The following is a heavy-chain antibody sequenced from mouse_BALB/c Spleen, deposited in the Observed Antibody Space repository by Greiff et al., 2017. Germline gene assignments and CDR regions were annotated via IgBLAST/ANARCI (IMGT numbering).Heavy chain of an antibody. CDR2: IWGDGST. CDR3: ARYGALRRGGMDD. D-gene: IGHD2-12*01. Sequence: VKVVESGPGLVAPSQSLSITCTVSGFSLTGYGVNWVRQPPGQGLEWLGMIWGDGSTDYTSALKSRLSISKDNSKSQFFSKMNRLQPDDTARYYGARYGALRRGGMDDWGRGTSVTVSA. J-gene: IGHJ4*01. V-gene: IGHV2-6-7*01. CDR1: GFSLTGYG.